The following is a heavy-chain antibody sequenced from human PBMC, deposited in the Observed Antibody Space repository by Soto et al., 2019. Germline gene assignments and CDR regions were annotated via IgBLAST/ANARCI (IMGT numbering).Heavy chain of an antibody. CDR1: GFSLSTSGVG. CDR3: AYLPCSGGSCYWFSFSGMDV. D-gene: IGHD2-15*01. J-gene: IGHJ6*02. CDR2: IYWDDDK. Sequence: QITLKESGPPLVKPTQTLTLTCTFSGFSLSTSGVGVAWIRQPPGKALEWLALIYWDDDKRYRPSLESRLTLXXXTXXNQVVLTMTNMDSVDTATYYCAYLPCSGGSCYWFSFSGMDVWGQGTTVTVSS. V-gene: IGHV2-5*02.